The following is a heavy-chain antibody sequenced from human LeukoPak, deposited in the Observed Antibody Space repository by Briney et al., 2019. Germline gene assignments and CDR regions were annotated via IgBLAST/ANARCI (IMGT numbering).Heavy chain of an antibody. D-gene: IGHD3-3*01. V-gene: IGHV3-11*04. CDR1: GFTFSDYY. J-gene: IGHJ4*02. Sequence: GGSLRLSCAASGFTFSDYYMSWIRQDPGTGLEGVSYISSSGSTIYYADSVKGRFTISRDNAKNSLYLQMNSLRAEDTAVYYCARGWKDFWSGYLDYWGQGTLVTVSS. CDR3: ARGWKDFWSGYLDY. CDR2: ISSSGSTI.